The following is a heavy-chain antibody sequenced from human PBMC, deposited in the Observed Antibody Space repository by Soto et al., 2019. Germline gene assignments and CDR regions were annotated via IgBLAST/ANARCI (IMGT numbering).Heavy chain of an antibody. D-gene: IGHD2-21*02. CDR2: ISPSGGST. Sequence: ASVKVSCKASGYTFTSYYMHWVRQAPGQGLEWMGIISPSGGSTSYAQKFQGRVTMTRDTSTSTVYMELSSLRSEDTAVYYCARDGYDCGGDCYPDYWGQGTLVTVSS. J-gene: IGHJ4*02. V-gene: IGHV1-46*01. CDR3: ARDGYDCGGDCYPDY. CDR1: GYTFTSYY.